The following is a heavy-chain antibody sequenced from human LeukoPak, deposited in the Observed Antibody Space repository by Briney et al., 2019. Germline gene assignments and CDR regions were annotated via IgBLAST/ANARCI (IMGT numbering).Heavy chain of an antibody. V-gene: IGHV3-33*01. CDR3: ARSHSSGWHFDY. J-gene: IGHJ4*02. D-gene: IGHD6-19*01. CDR2: IWYDGSNK. Sequence: GRSLRLSCAASGFTFSSYGMHWVRQAPGKGLEWVAVIWYDGSNKYYADSVKGRLTISRDNSKNTLYLQMNSLRAEDTAVYYCARSHSSGWHFDYWGQGTLVTVSS. CDR1: GFTFSSYG.